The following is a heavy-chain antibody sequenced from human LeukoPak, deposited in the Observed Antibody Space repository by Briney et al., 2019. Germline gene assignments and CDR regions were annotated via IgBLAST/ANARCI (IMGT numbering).Heavy chain of an antibody. D-gene: IGHD2-2*01. CDR2: ISSSGSTI. V-gene: IGHV3-11*01. J-gene: IGHJ4*02. Sequence: GGSLRLSCAASGFTFSDYYMSWIRQAPGKGLEWVSYISSSGSTIHYADSVKGRFTISRDNAKNSLYLQMNSLRAEDTAVYYCARSDDIVVVPAPHFDYWGQGTLVTVSS. CDR1: GFTFSDYY. CDR3: ARSDDIVVVPAPHFDY.